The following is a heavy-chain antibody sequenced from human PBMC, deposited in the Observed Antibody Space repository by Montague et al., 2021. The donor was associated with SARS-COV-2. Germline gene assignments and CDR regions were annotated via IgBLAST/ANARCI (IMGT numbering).Heavy chain of an antibody. CDR2: ISTSSLYI. CDR1: GFTFSKYS. D-gene: IGHD5/OR15-5a*01. J-gene: IGHJ3*02. V-gene: IGHV3-21*01. Sequence: SLRLSCPASGFTFSKYSMNWVRQAPGKGLEWVSSISTSSLYIYYXASVKGRFTISRANAKNSLFLQMDSLRAEDTAVYYCARALSASYSVGGDSFDIWGQGTMVTVSS. CDR3: ARALSASYSVGGDSFDI.